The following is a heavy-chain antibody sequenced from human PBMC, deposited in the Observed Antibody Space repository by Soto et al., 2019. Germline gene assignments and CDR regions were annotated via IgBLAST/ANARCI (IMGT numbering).Heavy chain of an antibody. D-gene: IGHD2-15*01. CDR2: ISYDGNNK. J-gene: IGHJ6*01. CDR1: GFTFSSYA. CDR3: ARAGCDGGSCYTLVGLRYGMDV. V-gene: IGHV3-30-3*01. Sequence: QVQLVESGGGVVQPGRSLRLSCAASGFTFSSYAMYWVGQAPGKGLEWVAVISYDGNNKYYADSVKGRFTISRDNSKNTLYLQMNSLRAEDTGVYYCARAGCDGGSCYTLVGLRYGMDVW.